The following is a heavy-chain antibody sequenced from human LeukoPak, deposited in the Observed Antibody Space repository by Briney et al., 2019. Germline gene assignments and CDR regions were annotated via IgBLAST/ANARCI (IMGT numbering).Heavy chain of an antibody. CDR1: GGSISSGGYY. CDR3: ARESSSGWNYFDY. CDR2: IYYSGST. J-gene: IGHJ4*02. Sequence: SETLSLTCTVSGGSISSGGYYWSWIRQHPGKGLEWIGYIYYSGSTNYNPSLKSRVTTSVDTSKNQFSLKLSSVTAADTAVYYCARESSSGWNYFDYWGQGTLVTVSS. V-gene: IGHV4-61*08. D-gene: IGHD6-19*01.